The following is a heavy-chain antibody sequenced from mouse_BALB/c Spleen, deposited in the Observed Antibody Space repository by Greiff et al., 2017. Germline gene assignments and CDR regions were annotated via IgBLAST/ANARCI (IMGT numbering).Heavy chain of an antibody. CDR2: ISYSGST. D-gene: IGHD1-1*01. Sequence: EVQLQQSGPGLVKPSQSLSLTCTVTGYSITSDYAWNWIRQFPGNKLEWMGYISYSGSTSYNPSLKSRISITRDTSKNQFFLQLNSVTTEDTATYYCAKITTVVSRYFDVWGAGTTVTVSS. J-gene: IGHJ1*01. V-gene: IGHV3-2*02. CDR3: AKITTVVSRYFDV. CDR1: GYSITSDYA.